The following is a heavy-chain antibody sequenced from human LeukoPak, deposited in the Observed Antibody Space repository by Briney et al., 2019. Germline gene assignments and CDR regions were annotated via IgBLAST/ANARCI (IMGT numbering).Heavy chain of an antibody. CDR3: ARAALKSGEDY. D-gene: IGHD1-14*01. J-gene: IGHJ4*02. V-gene: IGHV4-30-2*05. CDR2: IYYSGST. Sequence: SQTLSLTCAVSGGSIDSGGFCWAWIRQSPGKGLEWIGYIYYSGSTYYNPSLKSRVTISVDTSKNQFSLKLSSVTAADTAVYYCARAALKSGEDYWGQGTLVTVSS. CDR1: GGSIDSGGFC.